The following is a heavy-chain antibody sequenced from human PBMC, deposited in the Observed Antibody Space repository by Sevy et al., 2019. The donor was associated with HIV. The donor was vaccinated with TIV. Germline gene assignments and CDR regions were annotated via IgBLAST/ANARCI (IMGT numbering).Heavy chain of an antibody. V-gene: IGHV3-11*01. J-gene: IGHJ3*02. D-gene: IGHD5-12*01. CDR3: ARDSSRHIVATNGEAFDI. CDR2: ISSSGSTI. Sequence: GGSLRLSCAASGFTFSDYYMSWIRQAPGKGLEWVSYISSSGSTIYYADSVKGRFTISRDNAKNSLYLQMNSLRAEDPAVYYCARDSSRHIVATNGEAFDIWGQGTMVTVSS. CDR1: GFTFSDYY.